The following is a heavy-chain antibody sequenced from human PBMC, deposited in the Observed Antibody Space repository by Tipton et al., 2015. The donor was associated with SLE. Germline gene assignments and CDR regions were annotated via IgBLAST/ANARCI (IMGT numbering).Heavy chain of an antibody. CDR1: GGSIISSSYY. CDR3: ARGGEYDILLFDS. V-gene: IGHV4-39*07. D-gene: IGHD3-10*01. Sequence: TLSLTCTVSGGSIISSSYYWGWIRQPPGKGLEWIGGLYYGGSTFYNPSLKSRVTISGDTSKKQFSLNLSSVTAADTAVYYCARGGEYDILLFDSWGQGTLVTVSS. J-gene: IGHJ4*02. CDR2: LYYGGST.